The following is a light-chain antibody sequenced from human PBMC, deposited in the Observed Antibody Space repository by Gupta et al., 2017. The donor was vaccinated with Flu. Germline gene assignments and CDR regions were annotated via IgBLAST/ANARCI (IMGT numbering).Light chain of an antibody. CDR2: GNS. V-gene: IGLV1-40*01. CDR3: QSFDDSQSGSV. CDR1: SSKIGADID. Sequence: HSVLTQPPSVSGSPGQRVTISCTVSSSKIGADIDVHWYQQHPGTAPKLLIYGNSNRPSGVPDRFSGSKSGTSASLAITGLQAEDEADYYCQSFDDSQSGSVFGGGTKLTVL. J-gene: IGLJ3*02.